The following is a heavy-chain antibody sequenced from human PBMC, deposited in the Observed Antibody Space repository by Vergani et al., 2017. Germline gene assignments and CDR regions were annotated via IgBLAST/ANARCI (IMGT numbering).Heavy chain of an antibody. J-gene: IGHJ6*02. Sequence: EVQLLESGGDLVQPGGSLRLSCAASGFTFNHYAMNWVRQAPGKGLEWVSGISGSGGSTSYAGSVKGRFTISRDSSKNTLYLQMNSLSAGDTAVYYCAKANPRKSGYDYLYYDHAMDVWGQGTTVTVSS. V-gene: IGHV3-23*01. CDR2: ISGSGGST. CDR3: AKANPRKSGYDYLYYDHAMDV. D-gene: IGHD5-12*01. CDR1: GFTFNHYA.